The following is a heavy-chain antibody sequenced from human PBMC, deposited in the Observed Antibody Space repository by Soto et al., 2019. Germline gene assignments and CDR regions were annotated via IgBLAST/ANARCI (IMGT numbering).Heavy chain of an antibody. D-gene: IGHD6-13*01. CDR3: ARQPYSIAAAGYYYYYGMDV. J-gene: IGHJ6*02. CDR2: IYPGDSDT. CDR1: GYSFTIYW. V-gene: IGHV5-51*01. Sequence: GESLKISCNGSGYSFTIYWIGWVRQMPGKGLEWMGIIYPGDSDTRYSPSFQGQVTISADKSISTAYLQWSSLKASDTAMYYCARQPYSIAAAGYYYYYGMDVWGQGTTVTVSS.